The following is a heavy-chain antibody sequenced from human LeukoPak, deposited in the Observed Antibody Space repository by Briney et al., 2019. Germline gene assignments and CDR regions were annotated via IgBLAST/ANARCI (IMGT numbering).Heavy chain of an antibody. CDR2: IIPNSGGT. D-gene: IGHD2-2*01. CDR3: ARGPFIVVVPAANWFDP. V-gene: IGHV1-2*02. CDR1: GYTFTGYY. J-gene: IGHJ5*02. Sequence: ASVKVSCKASGYTFTGYYMHWVRQAPGQGLEWMGWIIPNSGGTNYAQKFQGRVTMTRDTSISTAYMELSRLRSDDTAVYYCARGPFIVVVPAANWFDPWGQGTLVTVSS.